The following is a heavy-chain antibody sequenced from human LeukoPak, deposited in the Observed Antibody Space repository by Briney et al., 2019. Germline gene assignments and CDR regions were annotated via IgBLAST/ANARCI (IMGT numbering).Heavy chain of an antibody. CDR2: ITHSGTT. CDR3: ARRGLGWLRLRPQYAFDI. V-gene: IGHV4-34*01. D-gene: IGHD5-12*01. CDR1: GGSFSGYY. Sequence: PSETLSLTCALYGGSFSGYYWGWIRHPPGKGIEWMGEITHSGTTNYNPSLKSRVTISVDTSKNHLSLKLSSVTAADAAVYYCARRGLGWLRLRPQYAFDIWGQGTLVTVSS. J-gene: IGHJ3*02.